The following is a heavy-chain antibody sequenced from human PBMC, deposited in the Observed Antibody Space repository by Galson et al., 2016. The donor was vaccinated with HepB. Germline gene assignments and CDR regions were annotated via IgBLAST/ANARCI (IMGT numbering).Heavy chain of an antibody. V-gene: IGHV1-69*06. Sequence: SVKVSCKASGGTFSSYVINWVRQAPGQGLEWMGGIIPVFGTSNYAQKFQGRVTITADKSTSTAYMELSSLTSEDTAVYYCTFAWFGGLYILDYWGQGTLVTVSS. D-gene: IGHD3-10*01. CDR3: TFAWFGGLYILDY. J-gene: IGHJ4*02. CDR2: IIPVFGTS. CDR1: GGTFSSYV.